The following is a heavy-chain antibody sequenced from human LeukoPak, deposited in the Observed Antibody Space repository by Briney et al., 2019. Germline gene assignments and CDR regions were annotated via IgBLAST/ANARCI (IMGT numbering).Heavy chain of an antibody. CDR2: IYYSGNT. J-gene: IGHJ4*02. Sequence: SSETLSLTCTVSGDSITTSYWSWIRQPPGKGLEWIGYIYYSGNTNYNPSLRSRVTISVDTSKSQFSLHLTSVTAADTAVYYCANAREPPYRGIYYYFESWGQGTLVTVSS. CDR3: ANAREPPYRGIYYYFES. D-gene: IGHD1-26*01. V-gene: IGHV4-59*01. CDR1: GDSITTSY.